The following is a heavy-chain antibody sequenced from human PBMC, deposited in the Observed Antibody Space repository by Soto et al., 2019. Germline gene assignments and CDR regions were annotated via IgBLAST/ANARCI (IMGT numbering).Heavy chain of an antibody. CDR2: IYYSGSP. D-gene: IGHD2-15*01. Sequence: QVQLQESGPGLVKPSQTLSLTCTVSGGSISSGGYYWSWIRQHPGKGLEGIGYIYYSGSPYYNPSLKSRVTLSVDTSKNQVSLKLSSVTAADTAVYYCARDRASAAYYYYGMDVWGQGTTVTVSS. CDR1: GGSISSGGYY. CDR3: ARDRASAAYYYYGMDV. J-gene: IGHJ6*02. V-gene: IGHV4-31*03.